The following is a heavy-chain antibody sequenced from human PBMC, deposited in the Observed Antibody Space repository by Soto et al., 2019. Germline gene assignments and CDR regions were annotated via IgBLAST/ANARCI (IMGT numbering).Heavy chain of an antibody. V-gene: IGHV4-4*07. D-gene: IGHD6-13*01. CDR2: VYTSGST. CDR1: GDSMTKYY. J-gene: IGHJ4*02. Sequence: SETLSLTCNVSGDSMTKYYWSWIRQPAGKGLEWIGRVYTSGSTNYNPSLKSRVTMSIDTSNNHFSLSLKSVTAADTAVYYCARTIGAAYYFDFWGQGALVTAPQ. CDR3: ARTIGAAYYFDF.